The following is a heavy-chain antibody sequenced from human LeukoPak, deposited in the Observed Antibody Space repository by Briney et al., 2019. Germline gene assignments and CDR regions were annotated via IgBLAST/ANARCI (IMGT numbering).Heavy chain of an antibody. Sequence: GASVKVSCKASGYTFTGYYMHWVRQAPGQGLGWMGWINPNSGGTNYAQKFQGRVTMTRDTSISTAYMELSRLRSDDTAVYYCARDPLRYFDWYCFDYWGQGTLVTVSS. V-gene: IGHV1-2*02. D-gene: IGHD3-9*01. CDR3: ARDPLRYFDWYCFDY. CDR1: GYTFTGYY. CDR2: INPNSGGT. J-gene: IGHJ4*02.